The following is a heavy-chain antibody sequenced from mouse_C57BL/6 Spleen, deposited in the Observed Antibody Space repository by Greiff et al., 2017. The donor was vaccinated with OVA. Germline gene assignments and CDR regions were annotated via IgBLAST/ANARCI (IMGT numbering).Heavy chain of an antibody. Sequence: VQLQQPGAELVMPGASVKLSCKASGYTFTSYWMHWVKQRPGQGLEWIGEIDPSDSYTNYNQKFKGTSRLTVDKSSSTAYMQLSSLTSEDYAVYYWAGGDYGNAYAMDYWGQGTSVTVSS. J-gene: IGHJ4*01. CDR1: GYTFTSYW. V-gene: IGHV1-69*01. CDR3: AGGDYGNAYAMDY. D-gene: IGHD2-1*01. CDR2: IDPSDSYT.